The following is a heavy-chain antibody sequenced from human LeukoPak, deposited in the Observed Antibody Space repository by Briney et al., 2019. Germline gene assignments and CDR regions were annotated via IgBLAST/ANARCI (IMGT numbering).Heavy chain of an antibody. CDR1: GYTFTSYG. Sequence: GASVKVSCKASGYTFTSYGISWVRQAPGQRLEWMGWINAGNGNTKYSQEFQGRVTMTRDMSTSTVYMELSSLRSEDTAVYYCARIMESGSYPRQDYWGQGTLVTVSS. CDR2: INAGNGNT. D-gene: IGHD1-26*01. J-gene: IGHJ4*02. CDR3: ARIMESGSYPRQDY. V-gene: IGHV1-18*01.